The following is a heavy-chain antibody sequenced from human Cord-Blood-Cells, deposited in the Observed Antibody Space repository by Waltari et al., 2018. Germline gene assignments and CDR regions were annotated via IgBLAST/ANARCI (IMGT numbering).Heavy chain of an antibody. CDR2: VDPEDGET. V-gene: IGHV1-24*01. CDR3: ATLPRTGTTLDAFDI. Sequence: QVQLVQSGAGVKRRGASVKVSCTVSGYTLTELSMHWVRLAPGNGLEWMGGVDPEDGETIYEQKCQGRVTMTEDTSTDTAYMELSSLRSEDTAVYYCATLPRTGTTLDAFDIWGQGTMVTVSS. D-gene: IGHD1-7*01. CDR1: GYTLTELS. J-gene: IGHJ3*02.